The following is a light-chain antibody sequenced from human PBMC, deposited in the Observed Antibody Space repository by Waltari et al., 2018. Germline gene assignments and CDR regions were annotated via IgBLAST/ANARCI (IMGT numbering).Light chain of an antibody. J-gene: IGKJ1*01. CDR1: QSVSRT. Sequence: EIVLTQSPGPLSLSPEERATLSCRASQSVSRTLAWYQQKPGQAPRLLIYDASTRATGIPDRFSGSGSGTDFSLTISRLEPEDFAVYYCQKYGTLPATFGQGTKVEIK. CDR3: QKYGTLPAT. V-gene: IGKV3-20*01. CDR2: DAS.